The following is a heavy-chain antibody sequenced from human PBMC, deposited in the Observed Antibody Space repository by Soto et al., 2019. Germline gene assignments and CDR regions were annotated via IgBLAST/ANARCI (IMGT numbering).Heavy chain of an antibody. CDR3: ARDSMVRGVTLPRY. CDR1: GFTFSSYT. D-gene: IGHD3-10*01. CDR2: ISGSGGST. V-gene: IGHV3-23*01. Sequence: GGSLRLSCAASGFTFSSYTMSWVRQAPGKGLEWVSAISGSGGSTFYADSVKGRFTISRDNSKNTLYLQMNSLRAEDTAVYYCARDSMVRGVTLPRYWGQGTLVTVSS. J-gene: IGHJ4*02.